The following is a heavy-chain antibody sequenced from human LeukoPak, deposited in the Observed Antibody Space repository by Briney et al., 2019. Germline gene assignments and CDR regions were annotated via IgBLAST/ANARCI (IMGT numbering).Heavy chain of an antibody. CDR3: AKDKYNFWSGSNYYYMDV. CDR1: GFTFSSYS. V-gene: IGHV3-21*04. CDR2: ISSSSSYI. D-gene: IGHD3-3*01. J-gene: IGHJ6*03. Sequence: GGSLRLSCAASGFTFSSYSMNWVRQAPGKGLEWVSSISSSSSYIYYADSVKGRFTISRDNSKSTLYLQMNSLRAEDTAVYYCAKDKYNFWSGSNYYYMDVWGKGTTVTVSS.